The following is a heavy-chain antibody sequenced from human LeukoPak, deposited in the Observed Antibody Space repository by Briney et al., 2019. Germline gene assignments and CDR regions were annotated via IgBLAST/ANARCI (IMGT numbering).Heavy chain of an antibody. J-gene: IGHJ4*02. CDR1: GFXFSTSN. CDR3: ARPSYGGNSEVDY. V-gene: IGHV3-48*02. CDR2: ISSSSSTI. D-gene: IGHD4-23*01. Sequence: GGSLRLSCAASGFXFSTSNMNWVRQAPGKGLEWVSYISSSSSTIYYADSVKGRFTISRDNAKNSLYLQMNSLRDEDTAVYFCARPSYGGNSEVDYWGQGTLVTVSS.